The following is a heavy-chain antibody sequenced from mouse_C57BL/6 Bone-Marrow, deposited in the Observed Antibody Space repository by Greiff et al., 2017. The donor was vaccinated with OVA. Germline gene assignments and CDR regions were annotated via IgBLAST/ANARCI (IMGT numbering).Heavy chain of an antibody. CDR1: GYTFTSYW. CDR3: ARDGTTGAADV. J-gene: IGHJ1*03. CDR2: IDPSDSYT. D-gene: IGHD1-1*01. V-gene: IGHV1-69*01. Sequence: QVQLQQPGAELVMPGASVKLSCKASGYTFTSYWMHWVKQRPGQGLEWIGEIDPSDSYTNYNQKFKGKSTLTVDKSSSTAYMQLSSLTSEDSAVYYCARDGTTGAADVWGTGTTVTVSS.